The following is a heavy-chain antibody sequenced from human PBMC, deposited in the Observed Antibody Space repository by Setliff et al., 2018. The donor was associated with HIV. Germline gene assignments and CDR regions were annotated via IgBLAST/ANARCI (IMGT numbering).Heavy chain of an antibody. D-gene: IGHD6-6*01. Sequence: PSETLSLTCTVSGDSVSFYYWSWIRQSPGKGLEWLAYVSDSGSTNYNPSLKSRVTMSLDASKNQFSLNLSSVTTADTSFYYCARGLRPAYYYIDVWGKGTTVTVSS. CDR2: VSDSGST. J-gene: IGHJ6*03. CDR3: ARGLRPAYYYIDV. V-gene: IGHV4-59*02. CDR1: GDSVSFYY.